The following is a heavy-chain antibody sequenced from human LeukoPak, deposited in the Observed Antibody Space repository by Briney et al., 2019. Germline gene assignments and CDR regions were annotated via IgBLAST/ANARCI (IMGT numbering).Heavy chain of an antibody. CDR1: GGSISSYY. D-gene: IGHD6-13*01. CDR2: IHYSGST. V-gene: IGHV4-59*01. CDR3: AREVAAAGGHNWFDP. Sequence: SETLSLTCTVSGGSISSYYWSWIRQPPGKGLEWIGYIHYSGSTNYNPSLKSRVTISVDTSKNQFSLKLSSVTAADTAVYYCAREVAAAGGHNWFDPWGQGTLVTASS. J-gene: IGHJ5*02.